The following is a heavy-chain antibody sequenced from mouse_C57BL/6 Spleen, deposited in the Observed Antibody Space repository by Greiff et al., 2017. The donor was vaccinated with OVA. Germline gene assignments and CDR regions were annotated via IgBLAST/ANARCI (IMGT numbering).Heavy chain of an antibody. D-gene: IGHD2-1*01. CDR1: GYTFTEYT. Sequence: QVQLQQSGAELVKPGASVKLSCKASGYTFTEYTIHWVKQRSGQGLEWIGWFYPGSGSIKYNEKFKDKATLTADKSYSTVYMELSRLTSEDSAVYFCARHEERVYGNSAWFAYWGQGTLVTVSA. J-gene: IGHJ3*01. CDR3: ARHEERVYGNSAWFAY. V-gene: IGHV1-62-2*01. CDR2: FYPGSGSI.